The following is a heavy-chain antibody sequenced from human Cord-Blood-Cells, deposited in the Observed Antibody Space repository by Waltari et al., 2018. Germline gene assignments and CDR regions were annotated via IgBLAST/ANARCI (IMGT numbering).Heavy chain of an antibody. D-gene: IGHD6-19*01. V-gene: IGHV3-21*01. CDR2: ISSSSSYI. CDR1: GFTFSSYS. Sequence: EVQLVEYGGGLVKPGGSLRLSCAASGFTFSSYSMNWVRQAPGKWLEWVSSISSSSSYIYYADSVKCRFTISRDNAKNSLYLQRNSLRAEDTAVYYCASSDFDYWGQGTLVTVSS. J-gene: IGHJ4*02. CDR3: ASSDFDY.